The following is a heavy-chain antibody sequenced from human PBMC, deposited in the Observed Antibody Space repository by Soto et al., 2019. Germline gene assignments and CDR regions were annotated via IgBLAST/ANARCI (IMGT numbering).Heavy chain of an antibody. D-gene: IGHD2-15*01. CDR3: AREGVVAGYYYYGMDV. CDR1: GFTFSSYA. CDR2: ISYDGSNK. V-gene: IGHV3-30-3*01. J-gene: IGHJ6*02. Sequence: PGGSLRLSCAASGFTFSSYAMHWVRQAPGKGLEWVAVISYDGSNKYYADSVKGRFTISRDNSKNTLYLQMNSLRAEDTAVYYCAREGVVAGYYYYGMDVWGQGTTVTVSS.